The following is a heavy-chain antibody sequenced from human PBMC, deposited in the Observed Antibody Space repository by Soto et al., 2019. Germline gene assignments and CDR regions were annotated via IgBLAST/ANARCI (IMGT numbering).Heavy chain of an antibody. CDR3: VKDESINWYSGHFRH. CDR2: ISPNSRDT. J-gene: IGHJ1*01. Sequence: ASVKVSCKASGYTFTAYYIHWVRQAPGQGLEWMGWISPNSRDTNNAQKFQGRVTMTRDASTRTAYMELNSLSAEDTAFYYCVKDESINWYSGHFRHWGQGTLVTVSS. V-gene: IGHV1-2*02. D-gene: IGHD6-13*01. CDR1: GYTFTAYY.